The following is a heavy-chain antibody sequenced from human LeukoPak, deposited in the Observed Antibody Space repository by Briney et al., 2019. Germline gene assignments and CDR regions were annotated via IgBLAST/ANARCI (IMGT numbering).Heavy chain of an antibody. J-gene: IGHJ3*02. D-gene: IGHD3-3*01. Sequence: GGPLRLSCAASGFTFSSYWMSWVRQAPGKGLEWVANIKQDGSEKYYVDSVKGRFTISRDNAKNSLYLQMNSLRAEDTAVYYCARDRTTIFGVVAVDIWGQGTMVTVSS. CDR1: GFTFSSYW. CDR3: ARDRTTIFGVVAVDI. V-gene: IGHV3-7*01. CDR2: IKQDGSEK.